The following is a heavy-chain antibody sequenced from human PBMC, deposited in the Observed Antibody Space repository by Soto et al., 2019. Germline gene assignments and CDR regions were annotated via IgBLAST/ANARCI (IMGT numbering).Heavy chain of an antibody. V-gene: IGHV3-11*01. J-gene: IGHJ4*02. Sequence: QVQLVQSGGGLVQPGGSLRLSCAASGFTFTDYYLSWIRQAQGRGREWVSYIRDKSSTIYYAESVKGRFTTSKDNAKKAGHLQMASLNADDTAVYYCASDRGPQTTGINGVEYWGQGAMFTVSS. CDR1: GFTFTDYY. CDR2: IRDKSSTI. D-gene: IGHD1-1*01. CDR3: ASDRGPQTTGINGVEY.